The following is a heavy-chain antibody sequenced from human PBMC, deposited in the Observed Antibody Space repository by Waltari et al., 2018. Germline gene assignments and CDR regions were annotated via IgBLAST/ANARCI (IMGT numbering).Heavy chain of an antibody. D-gene: IGHD3-10*01. CDR1: GFTFSDYY. Sequence: QVQLVESGGGLVKPGGSLRLSCAASGFTFSDYYISWIRQAPGKGLEWVSYIRSSGRTIYYADYVKGRFTISRDNAKNSLYLQMNSLRAEDTAVYYCAREVVQGVIIKWGQGTLVTVSS. J-gene: IGHJ4*02. CDR3: AREVVQGVIIK. V-gene: IGHV3-11*04. CDR2: IRSSGRTI.